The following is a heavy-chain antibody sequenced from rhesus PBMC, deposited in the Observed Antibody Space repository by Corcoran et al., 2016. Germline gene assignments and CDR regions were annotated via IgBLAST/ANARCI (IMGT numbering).Heavy chain of an antibody. Sequence: EVQLVQSGAEVKRPGASLKISCKTSGYSFTSSWISWVRQMPGTGLEWRGAIDPSDSDTRYSPSFQGQVTISADKSISTAYLQWSSLKASDTATYYCAKGRRKYYFDYWGQGVLVTVSS. CDR1: GYSFTSSW. D-gene: IGHD5-24*01. CDR3: AKGRRKYYFDY. CDR2: IDPSDSDT. J-gene: IGHJ4*01. V-gene: IGHV5-2*01.